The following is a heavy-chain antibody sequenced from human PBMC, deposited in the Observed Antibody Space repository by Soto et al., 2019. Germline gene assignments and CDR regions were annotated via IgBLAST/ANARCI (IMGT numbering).Heavy chain of an antibody. V-gene: IGHV4-39*01. CDR1: GGSISSSSYS. J-gene: IGHJ5*02. Sequence: QLQLQESGPGLVKPSETLSLTCTVSGGSISSSSYSWGWIRQPPGQVLEWMGSLYYSGSTYYNPSLQSRVTMSVDTSTNQISLQLRSVTAADPAVNYCAREEDIVVVLAAIWFDPWGQGTLVTVSS. D-gene: IGHD2-2*01. CDR2: LYYSGST. CDR3: AREEDIVVVLAAIWFDP.